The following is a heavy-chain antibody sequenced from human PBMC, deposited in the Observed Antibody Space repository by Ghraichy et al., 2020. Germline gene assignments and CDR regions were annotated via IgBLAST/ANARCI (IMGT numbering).Heavy chain of an antibody. Sequence: ESLNISCAASGFTFSSYAMSWVRQAPGKGLEWVSAISGSGGSTYYADSVKGRFTISRDNSKNTLYLQMNSLRAEDTAVYYCAKEFEGTYYMDVWGKGTTVTVSS. CDR2: ISGSGGST. CDR1: GFTFSSYA. V-gene: IGHV3-23*01. J-gene: IGHJ6*03. CDR3: AKEFEGTYYMDV. D-gene: IGHD1-1*01.